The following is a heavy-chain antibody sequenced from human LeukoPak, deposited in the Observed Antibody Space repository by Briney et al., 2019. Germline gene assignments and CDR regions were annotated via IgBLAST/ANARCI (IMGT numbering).Heavy chain of an antibody. CDR1: GFTVSSNY. Sequence: GGSLRLSCAASGFTVSSNYMSWVRQAPGKGLEWVSTLYSGGNTYYADSVKGRFTISRDNSKNTLYLQMNSLRAEDTAVYFCAKTRSINPDAAFDIWGQGTTVTVSS. D-gene: IGHD1-14*01. CDR2: LYSGGNT. V-gene: IGHV3-53*01. J-gene: IGHJ3*02. CDR3: AKTRSINPDAAFDI.